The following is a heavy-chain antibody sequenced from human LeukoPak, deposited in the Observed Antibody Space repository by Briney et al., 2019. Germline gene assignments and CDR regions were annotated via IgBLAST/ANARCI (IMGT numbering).Heavy chain of an antibody. J-gene: IGHJ4*02. Sequence: GGSLRLSCAASGFTFSSYSMNWVRQAPGKGLEWVSSISSSSSYIYYADSVKGRFTISRDNAKNSLYLQVNSLRAEDTAVYYCARGTPFYDSSDLEYYFDYWGQGTLVTVSS. V-gene: IGHV3-21*01. CDR3: ARGTPFYDSSDLEYYFDY. D-gene: IGHD3-22*01. CDR1: GFTFSSYS. CDR2: ISSSSSYI.